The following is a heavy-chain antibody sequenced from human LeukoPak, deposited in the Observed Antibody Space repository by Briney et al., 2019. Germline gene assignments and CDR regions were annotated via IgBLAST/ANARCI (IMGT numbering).Heavy chain of an antibody. D-gene: IGHD6-13*01. CDR3: ARGAAAGDY. CDR1: GGSFSGYY. CDR2: INHSGST. J-gene: IGHJ4*02. Sequence: SETLSLTCAVYGGSFSGYYWSWIRQPPGKGLEWIGEINHSGSTNYNPSLKSRVTISVDTSKNQFSLKLSSVTAADTAVYYCARGAAAGDYWGQGTLATVSS. V-gene: IGHV4-34*01.